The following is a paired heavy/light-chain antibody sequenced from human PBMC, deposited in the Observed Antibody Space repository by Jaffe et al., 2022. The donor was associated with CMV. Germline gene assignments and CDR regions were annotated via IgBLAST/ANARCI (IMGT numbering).Light chain of an antibody. Sequence: DIQMTQSPSSLSASVGDRVTITCQASQDISNYLNWYQQKPGKAPKLLIYDASNLETGVPSRFSGSGSGTDFTFTISSLQPEDIATYYCQQYDNLPRFTFGPGTKVDIK. CDR2: DAS. CDR1: QDISNY. J-gene: IGKJ3*01. V-gene: IGKV1-33*01. CDR3: QQYDNLPRFT.
Heavy chain of an antibody. Sequence: QVQLQESGPGLVKPSETLSLTCTVSGGSISSYYWSWIRQPPGKGLEWIGYIYYSGSTNYNPSLKSRVTISVDTSKNQFSLKLSSVTAADTAVYYCARSAAYYDSSGYYYGHPIPRSFDYWGQGTLVTVSS. D-gene: IGHD3-22*01. CDR2: IYYSGST. V-gene: IGHV4-59*08. CDR1: GGSISSYY. CDR3: ARSAAYYDSSGYYYGHPIPRSFDY. J-gene: IGHJ4*02.